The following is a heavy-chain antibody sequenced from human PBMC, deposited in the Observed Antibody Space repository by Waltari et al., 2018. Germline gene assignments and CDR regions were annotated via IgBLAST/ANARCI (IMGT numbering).Heavy chain of an antibody. CDR1: GGTFSSYA. CDR2: IIPIFGTA. J-gene: IGHJ6*02. Sequence: QVQLVQSGAEVKKPGSSVKVSCKASGGTFSSYAISWVRQAPGPGLEWMGGIIPIFGTANYAQKFQGRVTITADESTSTAYMELSSLRSEDTAVYYCARVYCSSTSCYFLGGMDVWGQGTTVTVSS. CDR3: ARVYCSSTSCYFLGGMDV. D-gene: IGHD2-2*01. V-gene: IGHV1-69*01.